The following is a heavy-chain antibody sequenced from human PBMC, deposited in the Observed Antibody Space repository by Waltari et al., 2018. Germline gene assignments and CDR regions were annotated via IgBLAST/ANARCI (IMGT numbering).Heavy chain of an antibody. V-gene: IGHV3-30*18. CDR2: RSHDGSNK. J-gene: IGHJ4*02. CDR3: VKYSGFDYFFDY. CDR1: GFIFGNFN. Sequence: QFQLVESGGGVVQPGRSLRLSCSASGFIFGNFNMHWVRQTPGKGLQRWEARSHDGSNKDYADSVKSRFTVSRDNSNNTLYLQINSLRADDTGIYFCVKYSGFDYFFDYWGQGTLVTVSS. D-gene: IGHD5-12*01.